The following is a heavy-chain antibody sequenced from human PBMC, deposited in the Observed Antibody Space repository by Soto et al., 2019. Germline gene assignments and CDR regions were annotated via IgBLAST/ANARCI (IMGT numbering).Heavy chain of an antibody. CDR2: MNPNSGNT. J-gene: IGHJ3*02. D-gene: IGHD3-22*01. CDR3: ARGPSRYDSSGYFRDDAFDI. CDR1: GYTFTRYD. Sequence: ASVKVSCKASGYTFTRYDINWVRQATGQGLEWMGWMNPNSGNTGYAQKFQGRVTMTRNTSISTAYMELSSLRSEDTAVYYCARGPSRYDSSGYFRDDAFDIWGQGTMVTVSS. V-gene: IGHV1-8*01.